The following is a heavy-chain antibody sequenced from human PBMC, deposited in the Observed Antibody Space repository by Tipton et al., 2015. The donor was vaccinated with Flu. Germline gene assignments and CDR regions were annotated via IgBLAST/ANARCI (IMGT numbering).Heavy chain of an antibody. D-gene: IGHD6-13*01. CDR2: IYYSGST. CDR1: GGSISSGSYY. CDR3: ARVSSSSSWSQDWYFDL. J-gene: IGHJ2*01. Sequence: TLSLTCTVSGGSISSGSYYWSWIRQPAGKGLEWIGYIYYSGSTNYNPSLKSRVTISVDTSKNQFSLKLSSVTAADTAVYYCARVSSSSSWSQDWYFDLWGRGTLVTVSS. V-gene: IGHV4-61*10.